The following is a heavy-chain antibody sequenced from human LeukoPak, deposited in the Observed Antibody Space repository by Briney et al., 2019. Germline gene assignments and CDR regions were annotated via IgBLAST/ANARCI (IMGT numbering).Heavy chain of an antibody. J-gene: IGHJ4*02. CDR2: IYHSGST. Sequence: SGTLSLTCAVSGGSISSSNWWSWVRQPPGKGLEWIGEIYHSGSTNYNPSLKSRVTIPVDKSKNQFSLKLSSVTAADTAVYYCARAHGGNPYFDYWGQGTLVTVSS. D-gene: IGHD4-23*01. CDR3: ARAHGGNPYFDY. V-gene: IGHV4-4*02. CDR1: GGSISSSNW.